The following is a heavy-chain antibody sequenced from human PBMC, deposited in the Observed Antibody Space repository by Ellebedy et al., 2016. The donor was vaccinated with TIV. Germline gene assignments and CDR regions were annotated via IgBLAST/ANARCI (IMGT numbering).Heavy chain of an antibody. CDR3: ARPSSEYYGMDV. J-gene: IGHJ6*02. V-gene: IGHV1-8*01. Sequence: ASVKVSXXASGYTFTSYDINWVRQATGHGLEWMGWMNPNSGNTGYAQKFQGRVTMTRNTSISTAYMELSSLRSEDKAVYYCARPSSEYYGMDVWGQGTTVTVSS. CDR2: MNPNSGNT. CDR1: GYTFTSYD. D-gene: IGHD2-2*01.